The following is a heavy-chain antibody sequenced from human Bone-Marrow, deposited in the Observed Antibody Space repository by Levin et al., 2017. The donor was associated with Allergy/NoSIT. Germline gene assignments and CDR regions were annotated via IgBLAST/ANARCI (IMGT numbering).Heavy chain of an antibody. CDR3: ARARGNSVYYDAYFQH. Sequence: SCAVSGFRFSDYSKNWVRQAPGKGLEWVASISSDSRYIYYADSMKGRFTISRDNAKNSVSLQMNSLRVEDTAVYYCARARGNSVYYDAYFQHWGQGTRVTVSS. CDR2: ISSDSRYI. D-gene: IGHD3-22*01. V-gene: IGHV3-21*01. J-gene: IGHJ1*01. CDR1: GFRFSDYS.